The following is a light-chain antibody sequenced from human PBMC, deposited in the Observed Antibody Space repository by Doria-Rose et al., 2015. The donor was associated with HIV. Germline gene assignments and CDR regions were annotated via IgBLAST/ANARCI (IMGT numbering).Light chain of an antibody. CDR3: QQRRNWPPMYT. J-gene: IGKJ2*01. V-gene: IGKV3-11*01. CDR1: QSVSSY. Sequence: EIVLTQSPATLSLSPGERVTLSCRASQSVSSYLAWYQQKPGQAPRLLIYDASNRATGIPARFSGSGSGTDFTLTISNLEPEDFALYYCQQRRNWPPMYTFGQGTKLEIK. CDR2: DAS.